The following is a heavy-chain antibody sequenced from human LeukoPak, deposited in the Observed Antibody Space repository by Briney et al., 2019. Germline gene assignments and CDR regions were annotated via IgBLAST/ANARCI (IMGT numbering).Heavy chain of an antibody. CDR2: ISAYNGNT. CDR1: GYTFTSYG. Sequence: ASVKVSCKASGYTFTSYGISWVRQAPGQGLEWMGWISAYNGNTNYAQKFQGRVTITADESTSTAYMELSSLRAEDTAVYYCAKGKWGLTINNFDVWGQGTMVTVSS. V-gene: IGHV1-18*01. D-gene: IGHD3-9*01. CDR3: AKGKWGLTINNFDV. J-gene: IGHJ3*01.